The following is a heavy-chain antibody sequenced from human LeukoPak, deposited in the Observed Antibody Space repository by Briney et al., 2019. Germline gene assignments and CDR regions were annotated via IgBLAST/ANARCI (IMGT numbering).Heavy chain of an antibody. Sequence: ASVKVSCKASGYTFTSYAMHWVRQAPGQRLEWMGWINAGNGNTKYSQKFQGRVTITRDTSASTAYMELSSLRSEDTAVYYCARDLRSVAGTYYYYGMDVWGQGTTVTVSS. V-gene: IGHV1-3*01. CDR2: INAGNGNT. CDR1: GYTFTSYA. CDR3: ARDLRSVAGTYYYYGMDV. J-gene: IGHJ6*02. D-gene: IGHD6-19*01.